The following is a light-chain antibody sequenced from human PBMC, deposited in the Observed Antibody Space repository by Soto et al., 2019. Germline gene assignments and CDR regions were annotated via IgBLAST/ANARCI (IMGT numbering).Light chain of an antibody. CDR1: TSNIGSNT. CDR3: AAWDDSLNGYV. J-gene: IGLJ1*01. CDR2: SNN. V-gene: IGLV1-44*01. Sequence: QSALIQPPSASGTAGQRVTISCSGSTSNIGSNTVNWYQQLPGTAPKTLIYSNNQRPSGVPDRFSGSKSGTPGSLAISGLLSEDEADYYCAAWDDSLNGYVFGTGTKVTVL.